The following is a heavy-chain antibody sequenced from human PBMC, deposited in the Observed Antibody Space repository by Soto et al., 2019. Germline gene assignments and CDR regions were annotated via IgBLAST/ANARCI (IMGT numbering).Heavy chain of an antibody. D-gene: IGHD3-10*01. CDR3: XXXXXXXVRGIDY. CDR1: GFTFSSYG. CDR2: IWYDGSNK. J-gene: IGHJ4*02. V-gene: IGHV3-33*01. Sequence: QVQLVESGGGVVQPGRSLRLSCAASGFTFSSYGMHWVRQAPXKXXEWVAGIWYDGSNKYYADSVKGRFTISRDNSKXXXXXXXXXXXXXXXXXXXXXXXXXXXVRGIDYWGQGTLVTVSS.